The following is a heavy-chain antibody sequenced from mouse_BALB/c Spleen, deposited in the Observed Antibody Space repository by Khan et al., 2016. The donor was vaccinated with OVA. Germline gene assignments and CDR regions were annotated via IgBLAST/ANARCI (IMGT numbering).Heavy chain of an antibody. D-gene: IGHD2-10*02. J-gene: IGHJ4*01. CDR1: GFSLTDYG. Sequence: LMESGPGLVTPSQSLSITCTVSGFSLTDYGVSWIRQPPGKGLEWLGVIWGGGSTSYNSALKSRLSISKANSKSRVFVTMNSLQTDDTAMYYFAKGVWSYYFALDYWGQGTSVTGSS. V-gene: IGHV2-6-5*01. CDR3: AKGVWSYYFALDY. CDR2: IWGGGST.